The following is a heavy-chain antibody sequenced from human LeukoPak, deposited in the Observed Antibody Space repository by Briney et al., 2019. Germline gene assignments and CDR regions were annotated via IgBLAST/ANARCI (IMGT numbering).Heavy chain of an antibody. CDR3: ARVVRYSSGWFSMRLDY. J-gene: IGHJ4*02. CDR2: IYTTGST. V-gene: IGHV4-61*02. D-gene: IGHD6-19*01. Sequence: SETLSLTCIVSGDSISSGEYYWSWIRQPAGKGLGWIGRIYTTGSTVYNPSLKSRVTISVDTSKNQFSLRLSSVTAADTAVYYCARVVRYSSGWFSMRLDYWGQGTLVTVSS. CDR1: GDSISSGEYY.